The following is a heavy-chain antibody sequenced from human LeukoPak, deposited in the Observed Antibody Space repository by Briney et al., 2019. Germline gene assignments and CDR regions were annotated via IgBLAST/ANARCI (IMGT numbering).Heavy chain of an antibody. Sequence: PSETLSLTCTVSGGSISSGDYYWSWIRQPPGKGLEWIGYIYYSGSTYYNPSLKSRVTISVDTSKNQLSLKLSSVTAADTAVYYCARALLGGNWFDPWGQGTLVTVSS. CDR2: IYYSGST. V-gene: IGHV4-30-4*01. CDR1: GGSISSGDYY. CDR3: ARALLGGNWFDP. D-gene: IGHD1-26*01. J-gene: IGHJ5*02.